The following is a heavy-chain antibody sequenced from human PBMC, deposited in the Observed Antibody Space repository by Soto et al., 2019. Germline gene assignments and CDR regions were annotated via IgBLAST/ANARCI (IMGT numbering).Heavy chain of an antibody. CDR3: VRENYYYGMDV. CDR2: INSDGSST. Sequence: GGSLRLSCAASGFTFSNYWMHWVRQGPGKGLVWVSRINSDGSSTNYADSVKGRFTISRDNSKNTLYLQMNSLRVEDTAMYYCVRENYYYGMDVWGQGTAVTVSS. V-gene: IGHV3-74*01. CDR1: GFTFSNYW. J-gene: IGHJ6*02.